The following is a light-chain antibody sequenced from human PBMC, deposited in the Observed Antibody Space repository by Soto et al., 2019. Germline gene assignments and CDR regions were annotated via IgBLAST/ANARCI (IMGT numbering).Light chain of an antibody. J-gene: IGKJ1*01. Sequence: EILLTQSPGTLSLSPGARPTLSGRASQSVSNNYLAWYQQKPGQGPRLLIYGASNRATGIPDRFSGSGSGTDFTLTISRLEPEDFAVYYCQQYGSSGTVGQGTKVDIK. CDR1: QSVSNNY. V-gene: IGKV3-20*01. CDR2: GAS. CDR3: QQYGSSGT.